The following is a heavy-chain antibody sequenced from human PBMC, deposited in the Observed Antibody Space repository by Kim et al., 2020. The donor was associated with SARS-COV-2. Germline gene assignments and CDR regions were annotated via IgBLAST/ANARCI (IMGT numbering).Heavy chain of an antibody. Sequence: SGPTLVKPTPTLTLTCTFSGFSFTTNGVAVGWIRPPPGKALEWLALIYWDNDKHYSPFLRNRLTITKDTSKNQVVLTLTNVDPVDTGTYFCAHIKYSGSYFTSFYYYGMDVWGQGTTVTVSS. J-gene: IGHJ6*02. CDR1: GFSFTTNGVA. D-gene: IGHD3-10*01. CDR3: AHIKYSGSYFTSFYYYGMDV. CDR2: IYWDNDK. V-gene: IGHV2-5*02.